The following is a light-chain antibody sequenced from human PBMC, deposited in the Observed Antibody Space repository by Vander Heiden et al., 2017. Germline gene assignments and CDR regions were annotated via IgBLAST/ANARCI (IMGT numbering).Light chain of an antibody. V-gene: IGLV4-69*01. J-gene: IGLJ3*02. CDR1: SGHSTYA. CDR2: LNSDGSH. CDR3: QTWSAGIQV. Sequence: QLVLTQSPSASASLGASVKLTCTLSSGHSTYAIAWHQQQPKKGPRFLMKLNSDGSHTKGDVIPDRFSGSSSGAERYLTISSLQSEDEADYYCQTWSAGIQVFGGGTKLTVL.